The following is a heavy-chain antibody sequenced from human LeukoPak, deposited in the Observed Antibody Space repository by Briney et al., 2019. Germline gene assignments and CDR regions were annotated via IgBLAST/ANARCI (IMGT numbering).Heavy chain of an antibody. V-gene: IGHV1-69*01. CDR1: GGTFIKFS. CDR3: ARDPVASAYSYGTDSLRYYYYGLDV. D-gene: IGHD5-18*01. CDR2: IIPTLGTA. J-gene: IGHJ6*02. Sequence: ASVTVSFTSSGGTFIKFSINWVRQAPGQGPEWMGGIIPTLGTANYAQRFQGRVTITADESTSTAYMELSSLRSEDTAVYSCARDPVASAYSYGTDSLRYYYYGLDVWGQGTTVTVSS.